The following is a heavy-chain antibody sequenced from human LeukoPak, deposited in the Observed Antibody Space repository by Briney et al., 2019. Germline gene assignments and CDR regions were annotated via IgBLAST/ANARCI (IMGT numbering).Heavy chain of an antibody. CDR1: GFTFSSHA. D-gene: IGHD2-15*01. Sequence: PGRSLRLSCAASGFTFSSHAMHWVRQAPGKGLEWVAVISYDGRNKYCADSVKGRFTISRDDSKNTLYLQMNSLRPEDTAVYYCAKVSEYCSGGSCSRYYFYGMDVWGQGTTVTVSS. J-gene: IGHJ6*02. V-gene: IGHV3-30*18. CDR2: ISYDGRNK. CDR3: AKVSEYCSGGSCSRYYFYGMDV.